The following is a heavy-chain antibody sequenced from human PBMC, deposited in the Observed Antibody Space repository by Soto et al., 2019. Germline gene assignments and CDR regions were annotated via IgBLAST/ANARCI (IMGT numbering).Heavy chain of an antibody. D-gene: IGHD2-15*01. Sequence: GGSLRLSCAASGFTVSSNYMSWVRQAPGKGLEWVSVIYSGGSTYYADSVKGRFTISRDNSKNTLYLQMNSLRAEDTAVYYCARDCVLVAATSYYYYGMDVWGQGTTVTVS. J-gene: IGHJ6*02. V-gene: IGHV3-53*01. CDR2: IYSGGST. CDR3: ARDCVLVAATSYYYYGMDV. CDR1: GFTVSSNY.